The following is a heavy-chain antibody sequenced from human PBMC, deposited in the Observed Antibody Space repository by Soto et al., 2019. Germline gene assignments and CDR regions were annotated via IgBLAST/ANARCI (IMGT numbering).Heavy chain of an antibody. J-gene: IGHJ3*02. CDR2: IIPIFGTA. V-gene: IGHV1-69*01. D-gene: IGHD3-22*01. CDR3: AREHTYYYDSSGYSPDAFDI. CDR1: GGTFSSYA. Sequence: QVQLVQSGAEVKKPGSSVKVSCKASGGTFSSYAISWVRQAPGQGLEWMGGIIPIFGTANYAQKFQGRVTITADESTSIAYMELSSLRSEDTAVYYCAREHTYYYDSSGYSPDAFDIWGQGTMVTVSS.